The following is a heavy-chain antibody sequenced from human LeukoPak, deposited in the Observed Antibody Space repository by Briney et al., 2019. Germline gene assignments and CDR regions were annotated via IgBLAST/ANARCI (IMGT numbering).Heavy chain of an antibody. J-gene: IGHJ3*02. CDR3: ARSISPGSFASDM. CDR2: LSYVGINP. V-gene: IGHV3-30*14. CDR1: GFTFNTYA. D-gene: IGHD3-16*02. Sequence: GGSLRLSCAASGFTFNTYAMAWVRQAPGKGLEWVATLSYVGINPYYADSVKGRFTISRDNFRNTLYLQMNSLRTEDTAVYYCARSISPGSFASDMWGQGTMVTVSS.